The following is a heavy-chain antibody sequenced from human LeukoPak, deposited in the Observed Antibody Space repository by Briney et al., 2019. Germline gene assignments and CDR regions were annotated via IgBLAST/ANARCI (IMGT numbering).Heavy chain of an antibody. CDR1: GGSISSSSYY. D-gene: IGHD3-9*01. CDR3: ARLCAQNVLRYFDWLLNYYYYMDV. CDR2: IYYSGST. V-gene: IGHV4-39*01. Sequence: PSETLSLTCTVSGGSISSSSYYWGWIRQPPGKGLEWIGSIYYSGSTYYNPSLKSRVTISVDTSKNQFSLKLSSVTAADTAVYYCARLCAQNVLRYFDWLLNYYYYMDVWGKGTTVTISS. J-gene: IGHJ6*03.